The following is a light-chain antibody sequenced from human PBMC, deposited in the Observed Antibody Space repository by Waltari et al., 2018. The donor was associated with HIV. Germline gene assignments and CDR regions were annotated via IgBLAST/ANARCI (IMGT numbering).Light chain of an antibody. CDR3: QTWGHSIHVL. V-gene: IGLV4-69*01. CDR1: SVHISYA. J-gene: IGLJ2*01. CDR2: LYSDGRR. Sequence: QLVVTQSPSASAPLRAPVKLSCTLSSVHISYAIAWHQQQPAKGPRFLMTLYSDGRRSKGNGIPDRFSSSSTVAERYLTSSRLQYEDEADYYCQTWGHSIHVLFGTGTKVTVL.